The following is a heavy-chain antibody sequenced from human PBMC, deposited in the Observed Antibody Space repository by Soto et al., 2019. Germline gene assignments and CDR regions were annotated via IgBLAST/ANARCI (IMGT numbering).Heavy chain of an antibody. J-gene: IGHJ4*02. CDR3: ARDPVHGTFDF. V-gene: IGHV1-3*01. Sequence: ASVKVSCKASGYTFSSYAMHWVRQAPGQRLEWMGWINAGYGNTKSSQKFQDRVTISRDTSASTAYMELTSLRSEDTAVYYCARDPVHGTFDFWGQGTLVTVSS. CDR1: GYTFSSYA. CDR2: INAGYGNT. D-gene: IGHD1-1*01.